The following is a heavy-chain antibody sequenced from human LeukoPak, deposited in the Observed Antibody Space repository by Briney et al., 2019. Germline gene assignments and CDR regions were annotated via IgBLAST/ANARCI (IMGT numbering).Heavy chain of an antibody. V-gene: IGHV3-48*03. J-gene: IGHJ4*02. CDR3: ARGSLVHYYGSGSYRIRAGFDY. CDR1: GFTFSNYE. D-gene: IGHD3-10*01. CDR2: ISGNGNTI. Sequence: GGSLRLSCAASGFTFSNYEMNWVCQAPGKGLEWVSYISGNGNTIYYADSVKGRFTISRDNAKNSLYLQMNSLRAEDTAVYYCARGSLVHYYGSGSYRIRAGFDYWGRGSLVTVSS.